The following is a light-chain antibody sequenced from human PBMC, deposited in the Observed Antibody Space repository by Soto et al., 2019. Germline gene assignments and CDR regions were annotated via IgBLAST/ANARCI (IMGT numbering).Light chain of an antibody. Sequence: QSVLTQPASVSGSPGQSITISCSGSISDAGSSGPVSWYQHHPGQVPKLIIYEGSRRPSGVSSRFSGSKTGNTASLTITGLQAEDEANYYCCSYVGARTYVFGTGTKVTVL. CDR3: CSYVGARTYV. J-gene: IGLJ1*01. CDR2: EGS. V-gene: IGLV2-23*01. CDR1: ISDAGSSGP.